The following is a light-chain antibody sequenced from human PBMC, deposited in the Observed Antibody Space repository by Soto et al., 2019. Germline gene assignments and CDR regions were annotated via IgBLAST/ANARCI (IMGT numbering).Light chain of an antibody. CDR2: ASS. CDR3: QQSYSNILS. CDR1: QHIYTY. J-gene: IGKJ4*01. Sequence: DIQLTQSPSSLSASVGDRVTISCRASQHIYTYVNWYQLKPGKAPKLLIFASSTLQSGVPSRFSGSGSRADFSLTISSLQPEDFATYYCQQSYSNILSFGGGTRVEL. V-gene: IGKV1-39*01.